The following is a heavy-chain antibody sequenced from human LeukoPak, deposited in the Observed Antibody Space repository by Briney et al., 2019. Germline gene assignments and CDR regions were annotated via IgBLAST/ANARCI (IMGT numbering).Heavy chain of an antibody. D-gene: IGHD3-10*01. V-gene: IGHV1-24*01. CDR3: ATGRSGSLLDY. J-gene: IGHJ4*02. Sequence: GASVKVPCKVSGYALSESSMHGVRQAPGKGREWMGGFDPEDDERVYAQMLQGRVTMTEDTSTDTSYMELSSPRSEDTAVYFCATGRSGSLLDYWGQGTVVTVSS. CDR2: FDPEDDER. CDR1: GYALSESS.